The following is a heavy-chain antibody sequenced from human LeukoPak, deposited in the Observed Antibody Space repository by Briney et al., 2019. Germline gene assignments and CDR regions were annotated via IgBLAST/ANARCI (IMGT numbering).Heavy chain of an antibody. Sequence: GGSLRLSCAVSGFTFSGNYMSWVRQAPGKGLEWVSLIYSGDTTLYADSVKGRFTISRDISKNTLYLQMNSLRAEDTAVYYCATDPHKYNYDSGGYPPYWGQGTLGTVSA. CDR1: GFTFSGNY. CDR3: ATDPHKYNYDSGGYPPY. D-gene: IGHD3-22*01. V-gene: IGHV3-53*01. CDR2: IYSGDTT. J-gene: IGHJ4*02.